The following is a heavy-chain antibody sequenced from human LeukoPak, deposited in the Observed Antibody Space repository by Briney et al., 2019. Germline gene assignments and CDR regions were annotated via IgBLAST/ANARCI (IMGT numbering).Heavy chain of an antibody. V-gene: IGHV3-33*05. CDR3: ARDRVKYYGSGSYYN. Sequence: PGGSLRLSCAASGFTFSSYSMQWVRQTPGKGLEWVGIMSNSGENTFYGEAVKGRFTISRDNSKNTLYLQMNSLRAEDTAVYYCARDRVKYYGSGSYYNWGQGTLVTVSS. D-gene: IGHD3-10*01. CDR2: MSNSGENT. J-gene: IGHJ4*02. CDR1: GFTFSSYS.